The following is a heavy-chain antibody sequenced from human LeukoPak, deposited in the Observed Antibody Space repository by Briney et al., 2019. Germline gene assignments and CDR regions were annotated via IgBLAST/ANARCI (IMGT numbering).Heavy chain of an antibody. CDR2: ISYDGTKQ. CDR1: GFTFSSYA. V-gene: IGHV3-30*04. D-gene: IGHD3-3*01. Sequence: PGGSLRLSCAASGFTFSSYAMHWVRQAPGKGLEWVAIISYDGTKQFYADSVKGRFTISRDDSRNTLDLQMNSLRPEDTAVYYCTRDANDFSPRYYFDYWGQGTLVTVSS. CDR3: TRDANDFSPRYYFDY. J-gene: IGHJ4*02.